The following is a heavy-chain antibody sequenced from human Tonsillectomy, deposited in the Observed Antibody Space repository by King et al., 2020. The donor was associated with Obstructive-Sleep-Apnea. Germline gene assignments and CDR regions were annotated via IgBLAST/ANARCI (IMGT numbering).Heavy chain of an antibody. CDR3: VRVLPHDRTGYLKHFDL. CDR2: ISTYNGNT. J-gene: IGHJ2*01. D-gene: IGHD3-22*01. CDR1: GYSFTTYG. V-gene: IGHV1-18*01. Sequence: VQLVQSGAEVKKPGASVEVSCKASGYSFTTYGISWVRQAPGQGLEWMGWISTYNGNTNYAQKFQGRVTMTTDTSTSTAYMELRSLRSDDTAVYYCVRVLPHDRTGYLKHFDLWGRGTLVTVSS.